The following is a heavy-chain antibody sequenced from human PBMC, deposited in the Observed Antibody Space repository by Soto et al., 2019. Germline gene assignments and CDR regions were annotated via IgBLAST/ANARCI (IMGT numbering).Heavy chain of an antibody. D-gene: IGHD1-26*01. CDR3: ARDILSIVGSLPPVAYFDY. CDR1: GYTFTSYA. V-gene: IGHV1-3*01. Sequence: GASVKVSCKASGYTFTSYAMHWVRQAPGQRLEWMGWINAGNGNTKYSQKFQGRVTITRDTSASTAYIELSSLRSEDTAVYYCARDILSIVGSLPPVAYFDYWGQEPLVTVPS. J-gene: IGHJ4*02. CDR2: INAGNGNT.